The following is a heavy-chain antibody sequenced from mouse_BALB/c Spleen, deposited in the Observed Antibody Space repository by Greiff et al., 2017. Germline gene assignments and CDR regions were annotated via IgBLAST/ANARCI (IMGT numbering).Heavy chain of an antibody. J-gene: IGHJ4*01. D-gene: IGHD1-2*01. CDR1: GFTFSSYT. CDR2: ISNGGGST. V-gene: IGHV5-12-2*01. Sequence: EVKLLESGGGLVQPGGSLKLSCAASGFTFSSYTMSWVRQTPEKRLEWVAYISNGGGSTYYPDTVKGRFTISRDNAKNTLYLQMSSLKSEDTAMYYCASITTWAMDYWGQGTSVTVSS. CDR3: ASITTWAMDY.